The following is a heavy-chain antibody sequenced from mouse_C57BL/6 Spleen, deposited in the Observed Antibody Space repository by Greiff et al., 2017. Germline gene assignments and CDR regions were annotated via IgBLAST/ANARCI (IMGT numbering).Heavy chain of an antibody. CDR1: GYTFTSYW. CDR2: IDPSDSYT. V-gene: IGHV1-50*01. Sequence: QVQLQQPGAELVKPGASVKLSCKASGYTFTSYWMQWVKQRPGQGLEWIGEIDPSDSYTNYNQKFKGKATLTVDTSSSTAYMQLSSLTSEDSAVYYCLYGNYGKYFDVWGTGTTVTVSS. CDR3: LYGNYGKYFDV. J-gene: IGHJ1*03. D-gene: IGHD2-1*01.